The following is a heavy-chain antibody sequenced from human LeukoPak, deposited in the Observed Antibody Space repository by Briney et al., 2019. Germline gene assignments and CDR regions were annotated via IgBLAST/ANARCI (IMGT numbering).Heavy chain of an antibody. J-gene: IGHJ6*02. V-gene: IGHV4-30-2*01. D-gene: IGHD1-1*01. CDR1: GGSISSGGYS. CDR2: IYHSGST. Sequence: SETLSLTCAVSGGSISSGGYSWSWIRQPPGKGLEWIGYIYHSGSTYYNPSLKSRVTISVDRSKNQFSLKLSSVTAADTAVYYCARSVGTSNLYYYYGMDVWGQGTTVTVSS. CDR3: ARSVGTSNLYYYYGMDV.